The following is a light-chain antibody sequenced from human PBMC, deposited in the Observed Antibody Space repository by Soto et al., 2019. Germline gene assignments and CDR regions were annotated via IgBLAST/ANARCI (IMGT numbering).Light chain of an antibody. CDR1: QSVSSSY. CDR2: GAS. Sequence: EIVLTQSPGTLSLSPGERATLSCRASQSVSSSYLAWYQQKPSQAPRLLIYGASIRDTGIPDRFSGSGSGTDFTLTISRLEPEDVAVYYCQQYGSSPYTFGQGTKLEIK. V-gene: IGKV3-20*01. J-gene: IGKJ2*01. CDR3: QQYGSSPYT.